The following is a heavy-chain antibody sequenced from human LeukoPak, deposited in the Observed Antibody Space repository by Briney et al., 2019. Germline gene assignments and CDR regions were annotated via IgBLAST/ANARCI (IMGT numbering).Heavy chain of an antibody. CDR1: GFTFSSYA. V-gene: IGHV3-23*01. D-gene: IGHD6-13*01. CDR2: ISHDGYRT. CDR3: AKAYSSSWYIDSFDY. Sequence: GGSLRLSCAASGFTFSSYAMSWVRQAPGKGLECVSSISHDGYRTYYADSVKGRFTISRDDSKNTLYLQMNSLRAEDTAVYYCAKAYSSSWYIDSFDYWGQGTLVTVSS. J-gene: IGHJ4*02.